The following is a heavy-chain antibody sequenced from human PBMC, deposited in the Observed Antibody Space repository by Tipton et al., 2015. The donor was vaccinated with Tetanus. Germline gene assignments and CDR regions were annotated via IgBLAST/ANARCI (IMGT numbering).Heavy chain of an antibody. CDR1: GDTIATRSPY. J-gene: IGHJ4*02. CDR2: IYYGGRS. V-gene: IGHV4-39*07. D-gene: IGHD5-24*01. CDR3: ARVPPLATVYFDY. Sequence: TLSLTCSVSGDTIATRSPYWGWIRQPPGKGLEWIATIYYGGRSYYNPSLESRVTISVDTSKDPFSLYLSSLTAAVTAVYYCARVPPLATVYFDYWGQGTLVTVSS.